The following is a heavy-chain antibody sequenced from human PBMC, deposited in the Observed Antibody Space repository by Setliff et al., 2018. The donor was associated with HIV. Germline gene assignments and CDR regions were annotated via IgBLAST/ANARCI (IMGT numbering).Heavy chain of an antibody. CDR2: IYPSGNI. J-gene: IGHJ4*02. Sequence: SETLSLTCTVSGGSISRYYWSRIRQPAGKGLEWIGRIYPSGNINYNPSLKSRLTMSIDTSKNQFSLKLSSVTATDTAVYYCARDAGPHYGSGPPLEYWGQGIQVTVSS. V-gene: IGHV4-4*07. D-gene: IGHD3-10*01. CDR3: ARDAGPHYGSGPPLEY. CDR1: GGSISRYY.